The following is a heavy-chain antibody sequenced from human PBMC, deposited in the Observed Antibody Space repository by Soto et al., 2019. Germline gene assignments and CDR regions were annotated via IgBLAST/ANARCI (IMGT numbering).Heavy chain of an antibody. CDR1: GYTFANYW. Sequence: GESLKISCESSGYTFANYWIGWVRQVPGKGLEWMGIIYPGDSDTKYNPSFQGQVTISADKSITTTYLQWSSLKASDTAIYYCAASIFYYGMDVWGQGTTVTVSS. CDR2: IYPGDSDT. V-gene: IGHV5-51*01. J-gene: IGHJ6*02. CDR3: AASIFYYGMDV.